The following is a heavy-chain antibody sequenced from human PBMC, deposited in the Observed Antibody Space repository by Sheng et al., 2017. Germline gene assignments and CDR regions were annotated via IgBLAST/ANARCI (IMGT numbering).Heavy chain of an antibody. J-gene: IGHJ4*02. Sequence: EVQLEESGGGLVKPGGSLRLSCAGSGFTFSNAWMSWVRQAPGKGLEWVGRIKTKTDGGTAEYVAPVKGRFTISRDDSKNTLYLQMNSLKIEDTAVYYCTTMGGYWGYFDHWGQGTLVTVSS. CDR3: TTMGGYWGYFDH. CDR1: GFTFSNAW. V-gene: IGHV3-15*01. D-gene: IGHD3-22*01. CDR2: IKTKTDGGTA.